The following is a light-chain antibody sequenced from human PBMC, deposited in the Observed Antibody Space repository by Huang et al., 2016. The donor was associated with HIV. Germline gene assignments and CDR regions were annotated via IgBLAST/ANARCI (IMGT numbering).Light chain of an antibody. CDR3: QQYYSYPRT. CDR2: AAS. J-gene: IGKJ2*02. Sequence: AIRMTQSPTSLSASTGDRVTITCRASQGISSYLAWYQQKPGKAPKLLSYAASTLQSGVPARFSGSGSGTDFTLTISCLQSEDFATYYCQQYYSYPRTFGQGTKLEIK. CDR1: QGISSY. V-gene: IGKV1-8*01.